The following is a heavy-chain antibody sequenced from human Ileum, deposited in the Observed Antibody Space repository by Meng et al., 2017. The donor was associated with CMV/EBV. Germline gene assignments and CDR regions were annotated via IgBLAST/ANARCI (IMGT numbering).Heavy chain of an antibody. D-gene: IGHD6-13*01. J-gene: IGHJ4*02. Sequence: SGFTLRSAWRNWVRQAPGKGPEWVGRIKSNSDGGATDYTAPVRGRFTISRDDSQNTLYLQMNSLETEDTGVYYCATDRLLSSRWYFDYWGQGTLVTVSS. CDR1: GFTLRSAW. V-gene: IGHV3-15*07. CDR2: IKSNSDGGAT. CDR3: ATDRLLSSRWYFDY.